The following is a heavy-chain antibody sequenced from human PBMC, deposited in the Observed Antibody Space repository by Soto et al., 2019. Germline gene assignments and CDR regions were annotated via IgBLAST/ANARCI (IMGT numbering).Heavy chain of an antibody. D-gene: IGHD6-13*01. CDR2: ISGNGSSK. Sequence: PGGSLRLSCAASGFTFSSYAMSWVRQAPGKGLEWVSAISGNGSSKYYADSVKGRFTISRDNSKKTLYLQMNSLRAEDTAVYYCAKDRSSSWSNFDYWGQGTLVTVSS. V-gene: IGHV3-23*01. CDR1: GFTFSSYA. CDR3: AKDRSSSWSNFDY. J-gene: IGHJ4*02.